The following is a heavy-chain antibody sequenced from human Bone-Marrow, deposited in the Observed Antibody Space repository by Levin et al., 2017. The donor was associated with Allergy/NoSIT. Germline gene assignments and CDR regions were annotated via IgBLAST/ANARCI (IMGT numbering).Heavy chain of an antibody. CDR1: GFTFRSYD. V-gene: IGHV3-13*01. D-gene: IGHD4/OR15-4a*01. Sequence: GESLKISCAASGFTFRSYDMHWVRQATGKGLECVSTIGTASDTYYPDSVRGRFTITRDNAKNSLYLQMNGLSAGDTAVYYCARYDYAYNAFDIWGQGTMVTVSS. CDR3: ARYDYAYNAFDI. J-gene: IGHJ3*02. CDR2: IGTASDT.